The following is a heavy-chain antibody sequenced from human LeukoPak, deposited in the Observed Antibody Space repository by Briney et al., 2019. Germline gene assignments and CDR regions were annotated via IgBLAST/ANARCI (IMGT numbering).Heavy chain of an antibody. CDR3: ARDDSTGYYYLDG. D-gene: IGHD3-22*01. V-gene: IGHV3-7*03. CDR1: GFIFSSYG. CDR2: IKEDGSEK. Sequence: GGSLRLSCAPSGFIFSSYGMHWVRQSPGKGLEWVANIKEDGSEKYYVDSVKGRFTISRDNAKNSLYLEMNSLRAEDTAVYYCARDDSTGYYYLDGWGQGTLVTVSS. J-gene: IGHJ4*02.